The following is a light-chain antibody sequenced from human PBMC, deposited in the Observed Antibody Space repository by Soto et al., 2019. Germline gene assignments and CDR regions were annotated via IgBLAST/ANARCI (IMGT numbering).Light chain of an antibody. J-gene: IGLJ2*01. Sequence: HSALTQPPSASGSPGQSVTISCTGTSSDIGAYDHVSWHQQHPGKAPKVIIYEVDKRPSGVPDRFSGSKSGNTASLTVSGLQAEDEADCSSYAGTNTVVFGGGTKLTVL. CDR2: EVD. CDR1: SSDIGAYDH. V-gene: IGLV2-8*01. CDR3: SSYAGTNTVV.